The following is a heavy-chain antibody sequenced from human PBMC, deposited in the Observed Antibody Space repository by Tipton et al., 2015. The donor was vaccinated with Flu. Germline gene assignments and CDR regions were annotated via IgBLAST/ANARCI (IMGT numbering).Heavy chain of an antibody. J-gene: IGHJ4*02. D-gene: IGHD7-27*01. CDR2: ISSSGNTI. CDR1: GFSFSSYE. Sequence: SLRLSCAASGFSFSSYEMNWVRQAPGKGLEWLSYISSSGNTISYADSVRGRFTISRDDAKNSLFLQLNSLRAEDTAVYYCVSLTGDDYWGQGNLVTVSS. V-gene: IGHV3-48*03. CDR3: VSLTGDDY.